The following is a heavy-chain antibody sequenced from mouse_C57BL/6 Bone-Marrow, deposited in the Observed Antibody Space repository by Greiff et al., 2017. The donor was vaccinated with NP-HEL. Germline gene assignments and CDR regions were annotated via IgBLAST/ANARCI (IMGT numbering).Heavy chain of an antibody. CDR3: TREGDVGYFDY. D-gene: IGHD3-1*01. J-gene: IGHJ2*01. V-gene: IGHV5-9-1*02. CDR1: GFTFSSYA. CDR2: ISSGGDYI. Sequence: EVNVVESGEGLVKPGGSLKLSCAASGFTFSSYAMSWVRQTPEKRLEWVAYISSGGDYIYYADTVKGRFTISRDNARNTLYLQMSSLKAEDTAMYYCTREGDVGYFDYWGQGTTLTVSA.